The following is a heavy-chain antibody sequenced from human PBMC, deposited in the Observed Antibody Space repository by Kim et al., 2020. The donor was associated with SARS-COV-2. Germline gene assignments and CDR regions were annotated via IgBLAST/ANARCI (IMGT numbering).Heavy chain of an antibody. V-gene: IGHV3-11*01. D-gene: IGHD3-10*01. CDR3: ARDGYHGSGSYSAPLYYYYGMDV. Sequence: GGSLRLSCAASGFTFSDYYMSWIRQAPGQGLEWVSYISSSGSTIHYADSVKGRFTIPRDNAKNSLYLQMNSLRAEDTAVHYCARDGYHGSGSYSAPLYYYYGMDVWGEGTAVTVS. J-gene: IGHJ6*02. CDR2: ISSSGSTI. CDR1: GFTFSDYY.